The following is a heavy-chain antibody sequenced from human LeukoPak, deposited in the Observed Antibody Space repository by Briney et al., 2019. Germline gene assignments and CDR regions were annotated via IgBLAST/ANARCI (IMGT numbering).Heavy chain of an antibody. CDR2: ANQESSEK. D-gene: IGHD2-21*01. J-gene: IGHJ4*02. CDR1: RFILSSDW. Sequence: GGSMSLSCAASRFILSSDWMSWVRQAPGQVLEWVANANQESSEKYYEDSVKGRFTISRNNAKNSLYLKMNSLRAEDTAVYYCARLAYCGGDCFSGLNPFDYWGQGALVTVSS. V-gene: IGHV3-7*01. CDR3: ARLAYCGGDCFSGLNPFDY.